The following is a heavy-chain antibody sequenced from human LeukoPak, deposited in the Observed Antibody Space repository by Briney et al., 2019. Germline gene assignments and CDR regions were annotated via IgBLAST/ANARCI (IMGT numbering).Heavy chain of an antibody. D-gene: IGHD3-22*01. CDR1: GYTFTSYG. Sequence: ASVKVSCKASGYTFTSYGISWVRQAPGQGLEWMGWISAYNGNTNYAQKVQGRVTMTTDTSTSTAYMELRSLRSEDTAVYYCASSPQGSGYYYDSSGLKYYFDYWGQGTLVTVSS. V-gene: IGHV1-18*01. CDR3: ASSPQGSGYYYDSSGLKYYFDY. CDR2: ISAYNGNT. J-gene: IGHJ4*02.